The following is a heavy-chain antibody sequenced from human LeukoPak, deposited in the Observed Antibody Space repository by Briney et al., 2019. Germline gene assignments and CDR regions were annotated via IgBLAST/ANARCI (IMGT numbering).Heavy chain of an antibody. V-gene: IGHV1-18*01. CDR3: ARGYYDILTGYPPRYNWFDP. CDR1: GYTFTSYD. CDR2: ISAYNGNT. Sequence: ASVKVSCKASGYTFTSYDISWVRQAPGQGLEWMGWISAYNGNTNYAQKLQGRVTMTTDTSTSTAYMELRSLRSDDTAVYYCARGYYDILTGYPPRYNWFDPWGQGTLVTVSS. J-gene: IGHJ5*02. D-gene: IGHD3-9*01.